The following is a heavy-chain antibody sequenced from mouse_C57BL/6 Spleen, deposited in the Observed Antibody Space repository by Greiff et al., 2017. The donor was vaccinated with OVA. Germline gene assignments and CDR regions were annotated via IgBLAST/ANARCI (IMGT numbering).Heavy chain of an antibody. CDR3: AREAYYSNYGAMDY. D-gene: IGHD2-5*01. Sequence: VQLQQSGAELVRPGASVKLSCKASGYTFTDYYINWVKQRPGQGLEWIARIYPGSGNTYYNEKFKGKATLTAEKSSSTAYMQLSSLTSEDSAVYFCAREAYYSNYGAMDYWGQGTSVTVSS. CDR1: GYTFTDYY. J-gene: IGHJ4*01. V-gene: IGHV1-76*01. CDR2: IYPGSGNT.